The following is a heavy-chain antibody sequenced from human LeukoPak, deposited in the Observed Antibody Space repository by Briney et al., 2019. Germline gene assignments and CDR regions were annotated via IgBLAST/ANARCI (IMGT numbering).Heavy chain of an antibody. CDR1: GGSFSGYY. CDR2: INHSGST. V-gene: IGHV4-34*01. CDR3: ARGGLSSSSSWLSWFDP. Sequence: SETLSLTCAVYGGSFSGYYWSWIRQPPGKGLEWIGEINHSGSTNYNPSLKSRVTISVDTSKNQFSLKLSSVTAAGTAVYYCARGGLSSSSSWLSWFDPWGQGTLVTVSS. J-gene: IGHJ5*02. D-gene: IGHD6-13*01.